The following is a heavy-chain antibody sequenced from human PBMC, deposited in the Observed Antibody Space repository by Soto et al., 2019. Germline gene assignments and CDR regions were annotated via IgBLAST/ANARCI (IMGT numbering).Heavy chain of an antibody. V-gene: IGHV3-48*03. CDR1: GFTFSSYE. Sequence: GGSLRLSCAASGFTFSSYEMNWVRQAPGKGLEWVSYISSSGSTIYYADSVKGRFTISRDNAKNSLYLQMNSLRAEDTAVYYCARSRRTQWLVAEYFQHWDQGTLVTVSS. D-gene: IGHD6-19*01. CDR2: ISSSGSTI. J-gene: IGHJ1*01. CDR3: ARSRRTQWLVAEYFQH.